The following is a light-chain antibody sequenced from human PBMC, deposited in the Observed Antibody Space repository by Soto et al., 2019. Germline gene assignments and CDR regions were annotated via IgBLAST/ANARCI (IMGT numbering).Light chain of an antibody. CDR1: SSDVGASNS. CDR2: EVS. V-gene: IGLV2-14*01. Sequence: QSVLTQPASMSGSPGQSITISCTGASSDVGASNSVSWYQQHPGKAPKLMIYEVSDRPSGVSHRFSGSKSGSTASLTISGLQAEEEADYYCCLYKSSTVVFGGGTKVTV. J-gene: IGLJ2*01. CDR3: CLYKSSTVV.